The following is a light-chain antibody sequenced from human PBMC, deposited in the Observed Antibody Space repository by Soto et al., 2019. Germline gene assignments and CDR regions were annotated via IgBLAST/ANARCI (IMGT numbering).Light chain of an antibody. CDR3: MQALQTPYT. J-gene: IGKJ2*01. Sequence: DLVMTQSPLSLPVTPGEPASISCRSSQSLLHSNGYTFLDWYLQKPGQSPQLRIYLGSTRASGVPDRFTGSGSGTDFTLKISRVEAEDVGVYYCMQALQTPYTFGQGTKPEIK. CDR2: LGS. V-gene: IGKV2-28*01. CDR1: QSLLHSNGYTF.